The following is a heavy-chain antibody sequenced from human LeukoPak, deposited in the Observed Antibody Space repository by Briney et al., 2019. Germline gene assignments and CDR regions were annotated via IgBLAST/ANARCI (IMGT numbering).Heavy chain of an antibody. CDR2: VSVSGDTT. CDR3: AKVASYWYFDL. CDR1: GFTFSGCA. J-gene: IGHJ2*01. V-gene: IGHV3-23*01. Sequence: GGSLRLSCAASGFTFSGCAMSWVRQAPGKGLEWVSAVSVSGDTTYYADSVKGRFTISRDNSKNTLYLQMSGLRAEDTAVYYCAKVASYWYFDLWGRGTLVTVSS.